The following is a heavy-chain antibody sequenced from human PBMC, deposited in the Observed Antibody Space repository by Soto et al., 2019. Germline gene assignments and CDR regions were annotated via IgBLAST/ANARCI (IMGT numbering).Heavy chain of an antibody. CDR2: ISGSGGST. Sequence: PGGSLRLSCAASGFTFNNYAMTWVRQAPGKGLEWVSVISGSGGSTYYAEPVKGRFTISRDNSKNTLYLQINSLRAEDTAVYYCAKDTSGYYCGLLNWGQGILVTVSS. J-gene: IGHJ4*02. D-gene: IGHD3-22*01. CDR1: GFTFNNYA. V-gene: IGHV3-23*01. CDR3: AKDTSGYYCGLLN.